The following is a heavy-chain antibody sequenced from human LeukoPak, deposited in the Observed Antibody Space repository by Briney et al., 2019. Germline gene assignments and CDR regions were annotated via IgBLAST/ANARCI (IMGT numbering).Heavy chain of an antibody. CDR3: AKEDYSSSWYSLDY. V-gene: IGHV3-43*02. CDR1: GFTFDDYA. CDR2: ISGDGGSI. J-gene: IGHJ4*02. D-gene: IGHD6-13*01. Sequence: GGSLRLSCAASGFTFDDYAIYWVRQGPGKGLEWVSLISGDGGSIYYADSVKGRFTISRDNSKNSLYLQMNSLRTEDTALYYCAKEDYSSSWYSLDYWGQGTLVTVSS.